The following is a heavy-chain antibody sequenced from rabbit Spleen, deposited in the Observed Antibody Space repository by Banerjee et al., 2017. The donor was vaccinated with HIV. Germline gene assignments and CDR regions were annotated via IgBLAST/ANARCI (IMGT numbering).Heavy chain of an antibody. CDR1: GLDFSSRYW. V-gene: IGHV1S40*01. Sequence: QSLEESGGDLVKPGASLTLTCKASGLDFSSRYWICWVRQAPGKGLEWIACIDVTKSGSTYYANWAKGRFTISKPSSTTVTLQMTSLTAADTATYLCARDLVAVIGWNFSLWGPGTLVTVS. J-gene: IGHJ4*01. CDR2: IDVTKSGST. CDR3: ARDLVAVIGWNFSL. D-gene: IGHD1-1*01.